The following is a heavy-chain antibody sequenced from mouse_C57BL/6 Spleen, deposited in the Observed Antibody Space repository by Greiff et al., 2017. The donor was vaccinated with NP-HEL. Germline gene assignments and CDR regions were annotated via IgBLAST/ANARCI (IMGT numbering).Heavy chain of an antibody. CDR1: GYTFTDYY. CDR3: ARRGRAMVY. Sequence: EVQLQQSGPELVKPGASVKISCKASGYTFTDYYMNWVKQSHGKSLEWIGDINPNNGGTSYNQKFKGKATLTVDKSSSTAYMELRSLTSEDSAVYYCARRGRAMVYWGQGTTLTVSS. V-gene: IGHV1-26*01. J-gene: IGHJ2*01. D-gene: IGHD2-2*01. CDR2: INPNNGGT.